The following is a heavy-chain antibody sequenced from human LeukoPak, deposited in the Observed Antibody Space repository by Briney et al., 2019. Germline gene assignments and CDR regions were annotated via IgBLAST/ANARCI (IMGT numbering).Heavy chain of an antibody. Sequence: GGSLRLSCAASGFTFSSYTMSWVRQAPGKGLEWLSYISGGGTTFYYADSVRGRFTISRDNAKNSLYLQMNSLRAEDTAVYYCAREVHCSGGSCYHPHGMDVWGQGTTVTVSS. CDR2: ISGGGTTF. CDR3: AREVHCSGGSCYHPHGMDV. J-gene: IGHJ6*02. V-gene: IGHV3-48*04. D-gene: IGHD2-15*01. CDR1: GFTFSSYT.